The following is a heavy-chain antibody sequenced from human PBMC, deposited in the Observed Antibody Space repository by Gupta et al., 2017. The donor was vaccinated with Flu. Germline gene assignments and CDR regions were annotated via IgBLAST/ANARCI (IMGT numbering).Heavy chain of an antibody. V-gene: IGHV3-21*01. CDR1: GFTFSSYS. CDR3: ASELNPGYSSSWAYYYYGMDV. Sequence: EVQLVESGGGLVKPGGSLRLSCAASGFTFSSYSMNWVRQAPGKGLEWVSSISSSSSYIYYADSVKGRFTISRDNAKNSLYLQMNSLRAEDTAVYYCASELNPGYSSSWAYYYYGMDVWGQGTTVTVSS. J-gene: IGHJ6*02. CDR2: ISSSSSYI. D-gene: IGHD6-13*01.